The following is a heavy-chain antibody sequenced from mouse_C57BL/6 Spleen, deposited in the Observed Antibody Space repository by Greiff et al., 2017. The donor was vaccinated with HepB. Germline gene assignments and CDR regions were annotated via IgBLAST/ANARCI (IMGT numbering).Heavy chain of an antibody. CDR1: GFNIKDYY. CDR2: IDPEDGET. V-gene: IGHV14-2*01. CDR3: SRGTTVLAEGFAY. Sequence: VQLKQSGAELVKPGASVKLSCTASGFNIKDYYMHWVKQRTEQGLEWIGRIDPEDGETKYAPKFQGKATITADTSSNTAYLQLSSLTSEDTAVYDCSRGTTVLAEGFAYWGQGTLVTVSA. D-gene: IGHD1-1*01. J-gene: IGHJ3*01.